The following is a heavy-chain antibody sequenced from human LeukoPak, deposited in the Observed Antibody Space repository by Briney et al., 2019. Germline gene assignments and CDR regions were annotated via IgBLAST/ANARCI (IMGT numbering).Heavy chain of an antibody. J-gene: IGHJ4*02. CDR1: GFTFSSYA. D-gene: IGHD5-12*01. CDR3: AKGGHGYYFDY. V-gene: IGHV3-9*03. Sequence: PGGSLRLSCAASGFTFSSYAMSWVRQAPGKGLEWVSGISWNSGSIGYADPVKGRFTISRDNAKNSLYLQMDSLRAEDMALYYCAKGGHGYYFDYWGQGTLVTVSS. CDR2: ISWNSGSI.